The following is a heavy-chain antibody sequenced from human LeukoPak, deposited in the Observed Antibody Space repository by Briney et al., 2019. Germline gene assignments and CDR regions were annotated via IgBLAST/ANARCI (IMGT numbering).Heavy chain of an antibody. V-gene: IGHV1-2*02. CDR2: INPNSGGT. CDR3: ARELRIQLWSPRPLTY. CDR1: GYTFTGYY. D-gene: IGHD5-18*01. Sequence: ASVKVSCKASGYTFTGYYMHWVRQAPGQGLEWMGWINPNSGGTNYAQKFQGRVTMTRDTSISTAYMELSRLRSDDTAVYYCARELRIQLWSPRPLTYWSQGTLVTVSS. J-gene: IGHJ4*02.